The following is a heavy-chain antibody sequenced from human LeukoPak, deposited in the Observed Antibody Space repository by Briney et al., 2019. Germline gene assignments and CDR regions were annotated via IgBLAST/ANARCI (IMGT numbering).Heavy chain of an antibody. CDR2: ISSSGGTI. CDR3: ARDWERVVGATHFDY. CDR1: GFTFSDYY. Sequence: PGGSLRLSCVASGFTFSDYYMSWMRQAPGKGLEWVSYISSSGGTIYYADSVKGRFTISRDNAKNSLYLQMNSLRAEDTAVYYCARDWERVVGATHFDYWGQGTLVTVSS. D-gene: IGHD1-26*01. J-gene: IGHJ4*02. V-gene: IGHV3-11*01.